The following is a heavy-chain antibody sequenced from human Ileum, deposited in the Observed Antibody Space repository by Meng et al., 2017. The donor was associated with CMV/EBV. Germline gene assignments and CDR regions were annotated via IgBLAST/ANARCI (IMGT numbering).Heavy chain of an antibody. CDR1: ADSVTGYH. Sequence: QVQQQQWGAGVFQPSATLSLTPPVTADSVTGYHWTWIRQPPGKGPEWIGEINYRGSIHYNPSLESRVTISLDMSTNQLSLKLNSVTAADTAVYYCVRGNWVSDFWGQGTLVTVSS. J-gene: IGHJ4*02. CDR3: VRGNWVSDF. CDR2: INYRGSI. V-gene: IGHV4-34*01. D-gene: IGHD7-27*01.